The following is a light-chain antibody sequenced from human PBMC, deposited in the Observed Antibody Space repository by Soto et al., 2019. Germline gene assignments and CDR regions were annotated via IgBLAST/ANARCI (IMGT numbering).Light chain of an antibody. J-gene: IGKJ1*01. Sequence: DIQMTQSPSSVSASVGDRVTITCQASQDIKNYLNWYQQKSGKAPKLLIYDASILESGVPSRFSGSGSGTEFTLTISSLQPDDFATYYCQQYNSYRTFGQGTKVDIK. CDR1: QDIKNY. CDR2: DAS. V-gene: IGKV1-5*01. CDR3: QQYNSYRT.